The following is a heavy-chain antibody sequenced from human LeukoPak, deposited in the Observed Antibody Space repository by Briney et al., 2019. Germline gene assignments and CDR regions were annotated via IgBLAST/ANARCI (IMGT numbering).Heavy chain of an antibody. J-gene: IGHJ3*02. V-gene: IGHV1-69*05. D-gene: IGHD2-15*01. Sequence: SVKVSCKASGGTFSSYAISWVRQAPGQGLEWMGSIIPIFGTANYAQKFQGRVTITTDESTSTAYMELSSLRSEDTAVYYCARAGYCSGGSCYVGAFDIWGQGTMVTVSS. CDR2: IIPIFGTA. CDR1: GGTFSSYA. CDR3: ARAGYCSGGSCYVGAFDI.